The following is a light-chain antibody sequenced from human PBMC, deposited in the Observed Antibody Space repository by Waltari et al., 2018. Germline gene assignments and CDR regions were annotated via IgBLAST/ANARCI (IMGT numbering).Light chain of an antibody. CDR1: TGTVTSGHY. V-gene: IGLV7-46*01. CDR3: LLSFGDARPV. J-gene: IGLJ2*01. Sequence: QAVVTQEPSLTVSPGGTVTLTCGSSTGTVTSGHYTYWLQQKPGQAPRTLFYDTNTKYSWTPARCSGSLLGGKAALALSVAQPEDEADYYCLLSFGDARPVFGGGTKLTVL. CDR2: DTN.